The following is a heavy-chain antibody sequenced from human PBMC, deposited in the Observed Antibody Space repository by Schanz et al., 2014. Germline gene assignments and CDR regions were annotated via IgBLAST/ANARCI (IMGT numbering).Heavy chain of an antibody. D-gene: IGHD2-2*01. J-gene: IGHJ4*01. V-gene: IGHV4-4*02. Sequence: QVQLQESGPGLVKPSGTLSLTCAVSGDSISSGDWWSWVRQPPGKGLEWIGEIHHSGSTNYNPSLKSRVTISMDTSKNQFSLKLSSVTAADTAVYYCARGEWSTSQFDYWGHGTLVTVSS. CDR1: GDSISSGDW. CDR3: ARGEWSTSQFDY. CDR2: IHHSGST.